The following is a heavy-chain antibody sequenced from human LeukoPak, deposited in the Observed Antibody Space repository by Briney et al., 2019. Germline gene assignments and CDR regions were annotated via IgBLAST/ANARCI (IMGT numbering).Heavy chain of an antibody. V-gene: IGHV5-10-1*01. J-gene: IGHJ4*02. Sequence: GESLKISCKGSGYTFTNYWISGVRQMPGKGLEWMGRIDPSDSYTNYSPSFKGHVSISTDKSINTAYLQWSSLKASDTAMFYCVRRCGGDCYSITNFDYWGQGTLVTVSS. CDR3: VRRCGGDCYSITNFDY. CDR2: IDPSDSYT. CDR1: GYTFTNYW. D-gene: IGHD2-21*02.